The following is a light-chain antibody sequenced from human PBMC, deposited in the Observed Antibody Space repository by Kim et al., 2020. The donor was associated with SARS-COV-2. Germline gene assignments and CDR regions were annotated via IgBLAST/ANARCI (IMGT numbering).Light chain of an antibody. Sequence: GDRVTITCRASRGIHNYLAWYQQKPGKVPKLLIYAASTFHSGVPSRFSGSGSGTDFTLIISSLQPEDVATYYCQKYNTAPWTFGQGTKV. CDR3: QKYNTAPWT. J-gene: IGKJ1*01. CDR2: AAS. CDR1: RGIHNY. V-gene: IGKV1-27*01.